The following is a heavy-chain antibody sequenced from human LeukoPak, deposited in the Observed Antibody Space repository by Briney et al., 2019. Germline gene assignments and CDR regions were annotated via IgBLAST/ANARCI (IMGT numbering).Heavy chain of an antibody. CDR3: AKKFESGDTSKSFFDF. CDR2: ISGSGGTT. J-gene: IGHJ4*02. V-gene: IGHV3-23*01. Sequence: PGGSLRLSCAASGFTFSSYSMSWVRQAAGQGLEWVSAISGSGGTTVYADSVKGRVTISRDNSKNTLFLQIDSLSGEDTALYYCAKKFESGDTSKSFFDFRGQGTLVTVSS. D-gene: IGHD2-21*01. CDR1: GFTFSSYS.